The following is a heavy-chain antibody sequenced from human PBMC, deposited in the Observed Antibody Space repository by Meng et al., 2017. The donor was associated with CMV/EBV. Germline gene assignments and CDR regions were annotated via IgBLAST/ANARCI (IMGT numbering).Heavy chain of an antibody. CDR1: GYTLTELS. V-gene: IGHV1-24*01. Sequence: ASVKVSCKVSGYTLTELSMHWVRQAPGKGLEWMGGFDPEDGETIYAQKFQGRVTMTEDTPTDTAYMELSSLRSEDTAVYYCATATGYYYGMDVWGQGTTVTVSS. CDR2: FDPEDGET. J-gene: IGHJ6*02. CDR3: ATATGYYYGMDV.